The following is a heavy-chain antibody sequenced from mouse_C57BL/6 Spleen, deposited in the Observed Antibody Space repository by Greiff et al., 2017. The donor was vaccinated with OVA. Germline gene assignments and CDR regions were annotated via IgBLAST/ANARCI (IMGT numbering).Heavy chain of an antibody. D-gene: IGHD1-1*01. CDR3: ARRITTPVAGAMDY. J-gene: IGHJ4*01. CDR1: GFTFSSYT. Sequence: EVKLVESGGGLVKPGGSLKLSCAASGFTFSSYTMSWVRQTPEKRLEWVATISGGGGNTYYPDSVKGRFTISRDNAKNTLYLQMSSLRSEDTALYYCARRITTPVAGAMDYWGQGTSVTVSS. CDR2: ISGGGGNT. V-gene: IGHV5-9*01.